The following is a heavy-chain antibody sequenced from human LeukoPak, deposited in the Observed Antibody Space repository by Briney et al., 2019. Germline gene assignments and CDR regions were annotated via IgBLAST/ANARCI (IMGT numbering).Heavy chain of an antibody. V-gene: IGHV3-23*01. CDR1: EFDFSSHA. J-gene: IGHJ6*02. CDR3: AKAYCSSTSCYTDYSYGMGV. Sequence: GGSLRLSCAASEFDFSSHAMTWVRQAPGKGLEWVSAISISGSKTYYADSVKGRFTISRDNSKNTLYLQMNSLRAEDTAVYYCAKAYCSSTSCYTDYSYGMGVWGQGTTVTVSS. CDR2: ISISGSKT. D-gene: IGHD2-2*02.